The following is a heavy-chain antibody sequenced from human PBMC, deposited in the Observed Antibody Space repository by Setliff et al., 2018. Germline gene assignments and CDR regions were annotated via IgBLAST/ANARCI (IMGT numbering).Heavy chain of an antibody. Sequence: ASVKVSCKASGYTFTGYYMHWVRQAPGQGLEWMGWINPNSGGTNYAQKFQGWVTMTRDTSISTCYMELSRLRSDDTAVYYCARSGWLREYYFDYWGQGTLVTVSS. CDR2: INPNSGGT. D-gene: IGHD5-12*01. CDR1: GYTFTGYY. J-gene: IGHJ4*02. CDR3: ARSGWLREYYFDY. V-gene: IGHV1-2*04.